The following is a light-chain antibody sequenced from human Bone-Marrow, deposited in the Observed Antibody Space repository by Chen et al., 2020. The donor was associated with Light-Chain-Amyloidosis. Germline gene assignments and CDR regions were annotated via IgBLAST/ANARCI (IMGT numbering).Light chain of an antibody. J-gene: IGKJ2*01. CDR1: QSLLHSNGYNY. CDR3: MQALQTPT. Sequence: IVMTQSPLSLPVTPGEPASISCRSSQSLLHSNGYNYLDWYLQKPGQSPQLLIYLGSNRASGVPDRFSGSGSGTDFTLTISRVEAEDVGVYYCMQALQTPTFGQGTKLEIK. CDR2: LGS. V-gene: IGKV2-28*01.